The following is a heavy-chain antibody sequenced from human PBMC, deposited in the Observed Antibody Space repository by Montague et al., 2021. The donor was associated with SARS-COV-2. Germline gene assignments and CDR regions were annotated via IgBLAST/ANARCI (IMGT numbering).Heavy chain of an antibody. CDR1: GGSISNGAYY. D-gene: IGHD5-18*01. CDR3: AREGGRFQLWLRGDDAYAL. CDR2: IYYCGTT. J-gene: IGHJ3*01. V-gene: IGHV4-31*03. Sequence: TLSLTCTVSGGSISNGAYYWSWIRQLSGGTQERIGCIYYCGTTFYKSSLKSRPTISVDTSKNQFSLKLSSVTAADTAVYYGAREGGRFQLWLRGDDAYALWVQGTTATV.